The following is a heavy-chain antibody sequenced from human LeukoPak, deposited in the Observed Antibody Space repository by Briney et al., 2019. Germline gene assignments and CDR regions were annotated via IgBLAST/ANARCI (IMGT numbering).Heavy chain of an antibody. CDR2: ISGSGNRT. V-gene: IGHV3-23*01. Sequence: GGSLRLSCAASGFTFSSYAMSWVRQAPGKGLEWVSSISGSGNRTYYADSVKGRFTISRDNSKNTLFLQMNSLRAEDTAVYYCAKNLYCGGGICYPSALGMDVWGQGTTVTVSS. J-gene: IGHJ6*02. CDR1: GFTFSSYA. D-gene: IGHD2-15*01. CDR3: AKNLYCGGGICYPSALGMDV.